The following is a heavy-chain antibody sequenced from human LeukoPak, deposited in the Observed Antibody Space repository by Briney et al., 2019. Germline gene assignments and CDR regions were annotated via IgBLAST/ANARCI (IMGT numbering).Heavy chain of an antibody. CDR3: ARSRIDYYYYGMDV. CDR1: GFTFSSYA. V-gene: IGHV3-30-3*01. J-gene: IGHJ6*02. CDR2: ISYDGSNK. Sequence: PGRSLRLSCAASGFTFSSYAMHWVRQAPGKGLEWVAVISYDGSNKYYADSVKGRSTISRDNSKNTLYLQMNSLRAEDTAVYYCARSRIDYYYYGMDVWGQGTTVTVSS.